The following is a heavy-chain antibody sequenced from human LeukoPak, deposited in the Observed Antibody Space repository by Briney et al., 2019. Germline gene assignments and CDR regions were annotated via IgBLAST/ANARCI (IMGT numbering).Heavy chain of an antibody. D-gene: IGHD3-22*01. V-gene: IGHV3-21*01. J-gene: IGHJ4*02. Sequence: GGSLRLSCAASGFTFSSYNMNWVRQAPGKGLEWVSSISSSSYVYYAESVKGRFTISRDNAKNSLYLQMNSLRVEDTAVYYCARDVGSDSSGGYYHYFDDWGQGTLVTVSS. CDR1: GFTFSSYN. CDR3: ARDVGSDSSGGYYHYFDD. CDR2: ISSSSYV.